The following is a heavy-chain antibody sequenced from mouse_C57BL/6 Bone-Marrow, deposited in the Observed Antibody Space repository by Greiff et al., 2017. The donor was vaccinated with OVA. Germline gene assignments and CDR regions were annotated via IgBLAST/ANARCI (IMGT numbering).Heavy chain of an antibody. V-gene: IGHV1-81*01. CDR1: GYTFTSYG. CDR2: IYPRSGNT. Sequence: VQLQQSGAELARPGASVKLSCKASGYTFTSYGISWVKQRTGQGLEWIGEIYPRSGNTYYNEKFKGKAKLTADKSSSTAYMELRSLTSEDSAVYFCARSGGLRRRFAYWGQGTLVTVSA. CDR3: ARSGGLRRRFAY. J-gene: IGHJ3*01. D-gene: IGHD2-2*01.